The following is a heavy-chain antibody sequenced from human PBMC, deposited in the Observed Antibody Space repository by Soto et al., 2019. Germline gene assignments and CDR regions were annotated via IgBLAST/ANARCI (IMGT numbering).Heavy chain of an antibody. CDR2: ISGSGGST. V-gene: IGHV3-23*01. CDR1: GFTFSSYA. Sequence: PGGSLRLSCAASGFTFSSYAMSWVRQAPGKGLEWVSAISGSGGSTYYADSVKGRFTISRDNSKNTLYLQMNSLRAEDTAVYYCAKAPLDFWSGYYNYYYYYMDVWGKGTTVTVSS. J-gene: IGHJ6*03. D-gene: IGHD3-3*01. CDR3: AKAPLDFWSGYYNYYYYYMDV.